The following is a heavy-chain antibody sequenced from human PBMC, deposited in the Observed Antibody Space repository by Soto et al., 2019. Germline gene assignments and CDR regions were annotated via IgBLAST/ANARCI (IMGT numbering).Heavy chain of an antibody. CDR1: GFTFGSYE. J-gene: IGHJ3*02. Sequence: GGSLRLSCVASGFTFGSYEMNWVRQAPGRGLEWVSYIDNRVTTTYYADSVKGRFTISRDNAENSLYLQMNNLRAEDTAVYYCTRHNSGYVGYDAYDIWGQGTLVTISS. CDR2: IDNRVTTT. V-gene: IGHV3-48*03. D-gene: IGHD5-12*01. CDR3: TRHNSGYVGYDAYDI.